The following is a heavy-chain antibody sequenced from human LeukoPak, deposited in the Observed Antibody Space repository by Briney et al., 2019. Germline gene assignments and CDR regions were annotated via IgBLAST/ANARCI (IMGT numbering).Heavy chain of an antibody. V-gene: IGHV4-38-2*02. D-gene: IGHD6-13*01. CDR1: GYSIRSAYY. Sequence: SETLSLTCTVSGYSIRSAYYWGWIRQPPGKGLEWIGSISQSGTTYYNPSLKSRVTMSVDTSRNQFSLNLNSVTAADTAVYYCARVEIASAGHIDYWGQGTLVTVSS. CDR2: ISQSGTT. CDR3: ARVEIASAGHIDY. J-gene: IGHJ4*02.